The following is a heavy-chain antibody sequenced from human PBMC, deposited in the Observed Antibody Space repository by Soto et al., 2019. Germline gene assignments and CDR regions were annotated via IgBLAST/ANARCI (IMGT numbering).Heavy chain of an antibody. CDR1: GFTFSSYG. V-gene: IGHV3-33*01. CDR3: ARGFSAGKGSPPDF. J-gene: IGHJ4*02. CDR2: IWYDGTNK. D-gene: IGHD6-13*01. Sequence: QTGGSLRLSCAASGFTFSSYGMHWVRQAPGKGLEWVAVIWYDGTNKYYVDSVKGRFTISKDNSKNTLYLQMNSLRAEDTAIYYCARGFSAGKGSPPDFWGQGSLVTVSS.